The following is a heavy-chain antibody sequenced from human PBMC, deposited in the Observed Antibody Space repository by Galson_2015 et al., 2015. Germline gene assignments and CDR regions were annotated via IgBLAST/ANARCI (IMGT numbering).Heavy chain of an antibody. J-gene: IGHJ6*03. CDR2: IDWDDDK. D-gene: IGHD6-13*01. CDR3: ARILNGIAAAGTHYYYMDV. CDR1: GFSLSTSGMC. V-gene: IGHV2-70*11. Sequence: PALVKPTQTLTLTCTFSGFSLSTSGMCVSWIRQPPGKALEWLARIDWDDDKYYSTSLKTRLTISKDTSKNQVVLTMTNMDPVDTATYYCARILNGIAAAGTHYYYMDVWGKGTTVTVSS.